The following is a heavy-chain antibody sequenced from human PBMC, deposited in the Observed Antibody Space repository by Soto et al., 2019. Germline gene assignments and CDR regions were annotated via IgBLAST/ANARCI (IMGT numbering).Heavy chain of an antibody. CDR3: ARDLLRGDYFDY. Sequence: GGSLRLSCAASGFTVSGNYMSWVRQAPGKGLEWVSVIYSGGTYYADSVKGRFTIFRDNSKNTLYLQMNSLRAEDTAVYYCARDLLRGDYFDYWGQGTLVTVSS. V-gene: IGHV3-66*01. CDR2: IYSGGT. D-gene: IGHD3-3*01. CDR1: GFTVSGNY. J-gene: IGHJ4*02.